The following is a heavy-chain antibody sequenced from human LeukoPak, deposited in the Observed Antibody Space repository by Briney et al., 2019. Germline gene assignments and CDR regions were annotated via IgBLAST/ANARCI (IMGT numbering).Heavy chain of an antibody. V-gene: IGHV3-66*01. D-gene: IGHD4-23*01. CDR3: ARALLYGGSPLGYYYYGMDV. Sequence: GGSLRLSCAASGFTVSSNYMSWVRQALGKGLEWVSVIYSGGSTYYADSVKGRFTISRDNSKNTLYLQMNSLRAEDTAVYYCARALLYGGSPLGYYYYGMDVWGQGTTVTVSS. CDR1: GFTVSSNY. J-gene: IGHJ6*02. CDR2: IYSGGST.